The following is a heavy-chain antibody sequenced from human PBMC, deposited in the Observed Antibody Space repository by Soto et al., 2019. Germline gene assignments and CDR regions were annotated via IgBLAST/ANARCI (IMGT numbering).Heavy chain of an antibody. CDR3: ARDINWNVDY. Sequence: QVHLVQSGTEVKKPGASVKVSCKTSGYTFSNYGISWVRQAPGQGLEWVGWVNVNDGRTNYAQNLQXXVXVXXDTSTSTAFMELRSLRSDDTAVYYCARDINWNVDYWGQGTLVTVSS. V-gene: IGHV1-18*01. CDR2: VNVNDGRT. J-gene: IGHJ4*02. D-gene: IGHD1-1*01. CDR1: GYTFSNYG.